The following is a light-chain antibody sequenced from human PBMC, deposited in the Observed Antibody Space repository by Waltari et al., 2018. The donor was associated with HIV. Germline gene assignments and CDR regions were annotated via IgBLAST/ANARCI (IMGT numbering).Light chain of an antibody. CDR3: SSYVTGSAFV. CDR2: DVN. V-gene: IGLV2-14*03. Sequence: QSALTQPASVSGSPGQSITISCTGTSGDIGGYNSVSWYQLHPGRAPKLIIYDVNKRPTGISNRFSGSKSGNTASLTISGLQAEDEADFYCSSYVTGSAFVFGGGTKVTVL. CDR1: SGDIGGYNS. J-gene: IGLJ2*01.